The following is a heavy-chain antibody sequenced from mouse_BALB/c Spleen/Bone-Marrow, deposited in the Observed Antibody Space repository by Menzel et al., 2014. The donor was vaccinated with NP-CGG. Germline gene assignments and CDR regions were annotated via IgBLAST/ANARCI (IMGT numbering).Heavy chain of an antibody. Sequence: VKLVESGADLAKPGASMKMSCKASGYTFTNYWMHWVKQRPGQGLEWIGNINPSTGYTEYNQKFRDKATLTADKSSSTAYMQLSSLTSEDSAVYYCTRDNYEATDYWGQGTSVTVSS. CDR2: INPSTGYT. J-gene: IGHJ4*01. CDR1: GYTFTNYW. V-gene: IGHV1-7*01. CDR3: TRDNYEATDY. D-gene: IGHD1-3*01.